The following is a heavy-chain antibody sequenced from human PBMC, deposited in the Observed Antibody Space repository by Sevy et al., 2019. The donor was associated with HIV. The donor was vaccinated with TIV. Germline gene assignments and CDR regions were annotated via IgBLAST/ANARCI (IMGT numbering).Heavy chain of an antibody. D-gene: IGHD3-22*01. CDR2: IYYSGST. V-gene: IGHV4-59*13. CDR1: GGSISSYY. Sequence: SETLSLTCTVSGGSISSYYWSWIRQPPGKGLEWIGYIYYSGSTNYNPSLKSRVTISVDTSKNQFSLKLSSVTAADTAVYYCARDNDSRGSFDYWGQGTLVTVSS. J-gene: IGHJ4*02. CDR3: ARDNDSRGSFDY.